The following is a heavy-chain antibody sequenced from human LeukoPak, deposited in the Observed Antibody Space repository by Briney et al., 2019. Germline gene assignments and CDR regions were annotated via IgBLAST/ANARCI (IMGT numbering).Heavy chain of an antibody. J-gene: IGHJ4*02. Sequence: PSGTLSLTCTVSGGSISSSSYYWGCIRQPPGKGLECIGSIYYSGSTYYNPSLKSRLSMSLDTSKNQFSLKLTSVTAADTAVYYCAREGPLSGVGLLWFGENYWGQGTLVTVSS. V-gene: IGHV4-39*07. CDR3: AREGPLSGVGLLWFGENY. D-gene: IGHD3-10*01. CDR1: GGSISSSSYY. CDR2: IYYSGST.